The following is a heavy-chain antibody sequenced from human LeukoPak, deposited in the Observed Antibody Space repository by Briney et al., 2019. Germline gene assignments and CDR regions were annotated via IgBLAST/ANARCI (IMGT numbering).Heavy chain of an antibody. V-gene: IGHV4-34*01. J-gene: IGHJ3*02. Sequence: PSETLSLTCAVYGGSFSGYYWSWIRQPPGKGLEWIGEINHSGSTNYNPSLKSRVTISVDTSKNQFSLKLSSVTAADTAVYYCARGFLYGRPLTFDIWGQWTMVTVSS. CDR1: GGSFSGYY. CDR3: ARGFLYGRPLTFDI. D-gene: IGHD4-17*01. CDR2: INHSGST.